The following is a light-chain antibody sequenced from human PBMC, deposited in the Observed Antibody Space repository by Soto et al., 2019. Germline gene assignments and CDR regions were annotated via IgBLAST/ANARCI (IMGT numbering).Light chain of an antibody. J-gene: IGLJ1*01. V-gene: IGLV2-11*01. CDR1: SSVVGGYRY. CDR2: DVS. Sequence: QSVLTQPRSVSGSPGQSVTISCTGTSSVVGGYRYVSWYQQHPGRAPKLMIYDVSKRPSGVPDRFSGSKSGNTASLTISGLQAEDEAEYYCCSYAGSYTYVFGTGTKVTVL. CDR3: CSYAGSYTYV.